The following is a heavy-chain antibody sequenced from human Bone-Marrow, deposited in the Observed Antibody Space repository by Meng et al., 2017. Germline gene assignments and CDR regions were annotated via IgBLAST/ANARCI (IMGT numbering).Heavy chain of an antibody. D-gene: IGHD3-16*02. CDR3: ARERYDYVWGSYRYDAFDI. V-gene: IGHV1-3*01. CDR1: GYTFTSYA. J-gene: IGHJ3*02. CDR2: INAGNGNT. Sequence: ASVKVSCKASGYTFTSYAMHWVRQAPGQRLEWMGWINAGNGNTKYSQKFQGRVTITRDTSTSTAYMELRSLRSDDTAVYYCARERYDYVWGSYRYDAFDIWGQGTMVTVSS.